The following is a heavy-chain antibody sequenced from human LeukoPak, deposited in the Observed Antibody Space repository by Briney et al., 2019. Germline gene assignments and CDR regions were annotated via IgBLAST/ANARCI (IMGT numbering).Heavy chain of an antibody. CDR1: GGSVSSGSYY. CDR2: IYYSGST. Sequence: SETLSLTCTVSGGSVSSGSYYWSWIRQPPGKGLEWIGYIYYSGSTNYSPSLKSRVTISVDTSKNQFSLKLSSVTAADTAVYYCARWSEWERQIDYWGQGTLVTVSS. V-gene: IGHV4-61*01. D-gene: IGHD1-26*01. CDR3: ARWSEWERQIDY. J-gene: IGHJ4*02.